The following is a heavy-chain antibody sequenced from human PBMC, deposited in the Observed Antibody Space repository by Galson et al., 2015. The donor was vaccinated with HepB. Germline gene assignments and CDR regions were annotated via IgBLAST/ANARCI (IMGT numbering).Heavy chain of an antibody. CDR2: ISGSGGST. D-gene: IGHD3-10*01. Sequence: SLRLSCAASGFTFSSYAMSWVRQAPGKGLEWVSAISGSGGSTYYADSVKGRFTISRDNSKNTLYLQMNSLRAEDTAVYYCAKDEYYYGSGSSDYWGQGTLVTVSS. CDR3: AKDEYYYGSGSSDY. V-gene: IGHV3-23*01. J-gene: IGHJ4*02. CDR1: GFTFSSYA.